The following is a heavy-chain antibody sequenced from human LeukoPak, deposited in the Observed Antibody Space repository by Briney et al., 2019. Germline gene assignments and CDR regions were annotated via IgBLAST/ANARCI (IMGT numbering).Heavy chain of an antibody. CDR3: AKDLGERSGGRLIVVVTSTFDY. J-gene: IGHJ4*02. CDR1: GFTFSSYA. V-gene: IGHV3-23*01. Sequence: GGSLRLSCAASGFTFSSYAMNWVRQAPGKGLEWVSSISGSGGSTFHADSVKGRFTISRDNSKNTLYLQMNSLRAEDTAVYYCAKDLGERSGGRLIVVVTSTFDYWGQGTLVTDSS. CDR2: ISGSGGST. D-gene: IGHD3-22*01.